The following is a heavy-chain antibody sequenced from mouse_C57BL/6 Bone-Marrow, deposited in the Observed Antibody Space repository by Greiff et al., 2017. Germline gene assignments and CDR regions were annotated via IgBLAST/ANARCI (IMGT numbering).Heavy chain of an antibody. CDR2: ISSGSSTI. CDR1: GSTFSDYG. CDR3: ARGDYDYGEAWFAY. Sequence: EVQLVEPGGGLVKPGGSLKFSCAASGSTFSDYGMHWVRQAPEKGLEWVAYISSGSSTIYYAVTVKGRFTISRDNAKNTLVLQITSSRSEDTAVYYCARGDYDYGEAWFAYWGQGTLVTVSA. D-gene: IGHD2-4*01. V-gene: IGHV5-17*01. J-gene: IGHJ3*01.